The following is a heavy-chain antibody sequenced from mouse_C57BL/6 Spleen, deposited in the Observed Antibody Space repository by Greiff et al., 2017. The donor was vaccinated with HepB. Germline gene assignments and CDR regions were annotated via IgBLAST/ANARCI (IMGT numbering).Heavy chain of an antibody. Sequence: VQLQQSGAELVRPGTSVKLSCKASGYTFTSYWMHWVKQRPGQGLEWIGVIDPSDSYTNYNQKFKGKATLTVDTSSSTAYMQLSSLTSEDSAVYYCAREEAAQATGGFAYWGQGTLVTVSA. J-gene: IGHJ3*01. CDR3: AREEAAQATGGFAY. V-gene: IGHV1-59*01. CDR1: GYTFTSYW. CDR2: IDPSDSYT. D-gene: IGHD3-2*02.